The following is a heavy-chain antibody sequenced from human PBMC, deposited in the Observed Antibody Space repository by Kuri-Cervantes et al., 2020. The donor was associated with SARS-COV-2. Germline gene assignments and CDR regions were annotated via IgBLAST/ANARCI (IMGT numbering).Heavy chain of an antibody. Sequence: GESLKISCAASGFTFSSYGIHWVRQAPGKGLEWVAVISYDGSNKYYADSVKGRVTISRDNSKNTLNLQMNSLRAEDTAVYYCASFHPAARIFDYWGQGTLVTVSS. CDR3: ASFHPAARIFDY. CDR2: ISYDGSNK. CDR1: GFTFSSYG. D-gene: IGHD2-2*01. J-gene: IGHJ4*02. V-gene: IGHV3-30*03.